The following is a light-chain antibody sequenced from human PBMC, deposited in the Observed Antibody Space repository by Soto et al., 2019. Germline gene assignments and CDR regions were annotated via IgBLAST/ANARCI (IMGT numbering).Light chain of an antibody. CDR1: HSISSW. Sequence: IQMTQSPSTLSASVGDRVTITCRASHSISSWLAWYQQIPVKAPKLRIYDASSLESGVSSRFSVSGSGTDFTLTIRGLLPDACAPYYCQQDNSYSRYTFGQGTKLEIK. V-gene: IGKV1-5*01. CDR2: DAS. CDR3: QQDNSYSRYT. J-gene: IGKJ2*01.